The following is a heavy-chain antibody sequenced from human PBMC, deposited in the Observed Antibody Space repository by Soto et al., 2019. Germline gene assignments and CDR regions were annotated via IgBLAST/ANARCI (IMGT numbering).Heavy chain of an antibody. Sequence: PGGSLRLSCAASGFTFSMYWMHWVRQVPGKGPEWVSRINDDGISTNYADSVKGRFTISRDNAKNTLYLQMNALRVEDTGVYYCTRGPRPTSTGTRAFWGQGTLVTVSS. J-gene: IGHJ4*02. CDR2: INDDGIST. V-gene: IGHV3-74*01. D-gene: IGHD1-1*01. CDR1: GFTFSMYW. CDR3: TRGPRPTSTGTRAF.